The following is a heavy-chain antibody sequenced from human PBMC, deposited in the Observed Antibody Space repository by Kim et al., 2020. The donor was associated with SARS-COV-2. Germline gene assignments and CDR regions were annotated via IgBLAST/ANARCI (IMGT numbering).Heavy chain of an antibody. Sequence: GGSLRLSCAASGFTFSNAWMSWVRQAPGKGLEWVGRIKSKTDGGTTDYAAPVKGRFTISRDDSKNTLYLQMNSLKTEDTAVYYCTTELGCSGGSCYSGGRYPFDYWGQGTLVTVSS. D-gene: IGHD2-15*01. CDR2: IKSKTDGGTT. J-gene: IGHJ4*02. V-gene: IGHV3-15*01. CDR3: TTELGCSGGSCYSGGRYPFDY. CDR1: GFTFSNAW.